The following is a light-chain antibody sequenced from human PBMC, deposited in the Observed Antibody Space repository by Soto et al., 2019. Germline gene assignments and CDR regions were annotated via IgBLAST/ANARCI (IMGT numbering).Light chain of an antibody. CDR3: QQYGSSPYT. Sequence: ENVLTQSPGTLYLSPGERATLSCRASQSVSSSFLAWLQQKPGQAPRLIIYGASSRGSGIPGRFSGSGSGTDFTLTISRLEPEDFAVYYCQQYGSSPYTFGQGTKLEIK. J-gene: IGKJ2*01. CDR2: GAS. V-gene: IGKV3-20*01. CDR1: QSVSSSF.